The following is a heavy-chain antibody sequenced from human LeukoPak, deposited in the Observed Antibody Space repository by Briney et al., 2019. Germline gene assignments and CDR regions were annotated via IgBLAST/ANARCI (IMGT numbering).Heavy chain of an antibody. Sequence: KPSETLSLTCTVSGGSISSSSYYWGWIRQPPGKGLEWIGSIYYSGSTYYNPSLKSRVTISVDTSKNQFSLKLSSVTAADTAVYFCARHDDYSRAFDIWGQGTMITVSS. CDR3: ARHDDYSRAFDI. CDR1: GGSISSSSYY. J-gene: IGHJ3*02. V-gene: IGHV4-39*01. CDR2: IYYSGST. D-gene: IGHD4-11*01.